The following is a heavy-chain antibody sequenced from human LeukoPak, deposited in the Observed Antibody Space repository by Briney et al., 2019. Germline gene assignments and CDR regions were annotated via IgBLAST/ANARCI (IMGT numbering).Heavy chain of an antibody. CDR2: IKQDGSEK. J-gene: IGHJ4*02. V-gene: IGHV3-7*01. D-gene: IGHD2-8*01. CDR3: ARDGRYCTNGVCFWIDY. CDR1: GFTFSSSW. Sequence: HPGGSLRLSCAASGFTFSSSWMNWVRQAPGKGLEWVANIKQDGSEKYYVDSVKGRFTISRDNSKNTLYLQMSSLRAEDTAVYYCARDGRYCTNGVCFWIDYWGQGTLVTVSS.